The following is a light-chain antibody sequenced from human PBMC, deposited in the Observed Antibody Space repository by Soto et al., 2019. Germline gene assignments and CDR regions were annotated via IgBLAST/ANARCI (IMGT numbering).Light chain of an antibody. CDR1: QGIRNY. CDR3: QNYNGAPWT. J-gene: IGKJ1*01. V-gene: IGKV1-27*01. CDR2: AAS. Sequence: DIPMTQSPSSLSASVGDRVTITCRASQGIRNYLVWYQQKPGKVPKLLIYAASTLQSGVPSRFSGSGSGTEFTLTISSLQPEDVATYYCQNYNGAPWTFGQGTKVEIK.